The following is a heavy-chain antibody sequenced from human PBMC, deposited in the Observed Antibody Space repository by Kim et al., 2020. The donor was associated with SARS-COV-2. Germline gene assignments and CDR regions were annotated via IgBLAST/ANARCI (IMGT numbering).Heavy chain of an antibody. D-gene: IGHD2-15*01. CDR3: ARPGCSGGSCYSDYYGMDV. CDR2: IYYSGST. Sequence: SETLSLTCTVSGGSISSSSYYWGWIRQPPGKGLEWIGSIYYSGSTYYNPSLKSRVTISVDTSKNQFSLKLSSVTAADTAVYYCARPGCSGGSCYSDYYGMDVWGQGTTVTVSS. J-gene: IGHJ6*02. V-gene: IGHV4-39*01. CDR1: GGSISSSSYY.